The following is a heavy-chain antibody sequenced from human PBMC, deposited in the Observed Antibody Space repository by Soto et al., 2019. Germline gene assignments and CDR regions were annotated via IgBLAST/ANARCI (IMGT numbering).Heavy chain of an antibody. J-gene: IGHJ3*02. CDR2: INAGNGNT. CDR3: ARDEIRSGHIRGAFDI. CDR1: GYTFTGYA. D-gene: IGHD2-15*01. V-gene: IGHV1-3*01. Sequence: GASVKVSCKASGYTFTGYAMHWVRQAPGQRLEWMGWINAGNGNTKYSQKLQGRVTMTTDTSTSTAYMELRSLRSDDAAVYYCARDEIRSGHIRGAFDIWGQGTMVTVSS.